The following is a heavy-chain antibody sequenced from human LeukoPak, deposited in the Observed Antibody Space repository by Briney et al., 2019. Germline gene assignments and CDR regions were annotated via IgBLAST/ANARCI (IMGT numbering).Heavy chain of an antibody. Sequence: GGSLRLSCAASGFTFSSYSMNWVRQAPGKGLEWVSSISSSSSYIYYADSVKGRFTISRDSAKNSLYLQMNSLRAEDTAVYYCAGTRRGGAFDIWGQGTMVTVSS. CDR1: GFTFSSYS. CDR3: AGTRRGGAFDI. J-gene: IGHJ3*02. V-gene: IGHV3-21*01. CDR2: ISSSSSYI. D-gene: IGHD3-3*01.